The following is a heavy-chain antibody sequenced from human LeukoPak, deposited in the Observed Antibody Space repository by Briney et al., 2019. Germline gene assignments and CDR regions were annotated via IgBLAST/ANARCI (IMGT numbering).Heavy chain of an antibody. CDR3: ARVTGYMTENYFDY. D-gene: IGHD6-13*01. CDR2: IYYSGST. V-gene: IGHV4-59*01. Sequence: SETLSLTCAVYGGSFSGYYWSWIRQPPGKGLEWIGYIYYSGSTNYNPSLKSRVTISVDTSKNQFSLRLSSVTAADTAVYYCARVTGYMTENYFDYWGQGTLITVSS. CDR1: GGSFSGYY. J-gene: IGHJ4*02.